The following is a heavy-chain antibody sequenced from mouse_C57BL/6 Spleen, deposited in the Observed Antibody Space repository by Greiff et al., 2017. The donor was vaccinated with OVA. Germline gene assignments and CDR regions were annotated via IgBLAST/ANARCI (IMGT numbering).Heavy chain of an antibody. Sequence: QVQLQQSGAELARPGASVKMSCKASGYTFTSYTMHWVKQRPGQGLEWIGYINPSSGYTKYNQKFKDKATLTADKSSSTAYMQLSSLTSEDSAVYYCARGRGNSSGSYAMDYWGQGTSVTVSS. J-gene: IGHJ4*01. D-gene: IGHD3-2*02. CDR3: ARGRGNSSGSYAMDY. CDR1: GYTFTSYT. CDR2: INPSSGYT. V-gene: IGHV1-4*01.